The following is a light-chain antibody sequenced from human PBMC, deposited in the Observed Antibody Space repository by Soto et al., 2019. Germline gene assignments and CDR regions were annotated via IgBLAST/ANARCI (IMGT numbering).Light chain of an antibody. CDR1: QSTTY. J-gene: IGKJ1*01. Sequence: EVVLTQSPGTLSLSPGEKASLSCRASQSTTYLAWYQQKPGQAPRLLIYGSSTRAPGTPDRFSASGSGTDFTLTISSLEPEDVAVYYCQQRSNWPPKLGQGTKVDIK. V-gene: IGKV3-11*01. CDR2: GSS. CDR3: QQRSNWPPK.